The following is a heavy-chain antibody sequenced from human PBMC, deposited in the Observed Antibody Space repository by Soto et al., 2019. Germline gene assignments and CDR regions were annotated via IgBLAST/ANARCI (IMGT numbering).Heavy chain of an antibody. J-gene: IGHJ4*02. D-gene: IGHD3-16*01. Sequence: QVQLVESGGGVVQPGRSLRLSCAASGFSFSNYVLHWVRQAPGKGLEWVAVMSSGGGNKFYTDSVKGRFTISRDNSKNTLYLQMNSLRNEDTAVYFCARGGEGPFFDNWGQGTLVTVSS. CDR3: ARGGEGPFFDN. CDR2: MSSGGGNK. V-gene: IGHV3-30-3*01. CDR1: GFSFSNYV.